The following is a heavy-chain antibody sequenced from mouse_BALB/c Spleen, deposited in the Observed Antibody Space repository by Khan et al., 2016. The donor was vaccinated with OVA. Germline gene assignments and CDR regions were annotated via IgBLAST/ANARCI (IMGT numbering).Heavy chain of an antibody. V-gene: IGHV1S132*01. CDR1: GYIFTSYW. CDR2: NYPGTGST. J-gene: IGHJ4*01. CDR3: ARSGYDNHAMAY. D-gene: IGHD2-10*02. Sequence: QVQLQQSGAELVRPGASVKLSCKTSGYIFTSYWIHRLKQRSGQGLEWIARNYPGTGSTYYNEKFKGKATLTADKSSSTTYMKLSSLTTEASAFYFCARSGYDNHAMAYWGQGTSVTVSS.